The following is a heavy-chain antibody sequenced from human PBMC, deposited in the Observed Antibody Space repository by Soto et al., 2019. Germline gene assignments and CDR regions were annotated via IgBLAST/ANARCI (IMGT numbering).Heavy chain of an antibody. Sequence: GESLKISCKGSGYSFTSYWIGWVRQMPGKGLEWMGVIYPDDSETRYSPSFQGQVTISADKSISTAYLQWSSLKASDTAVYYCAKLRYFDWSSYNWFEYWGQGTPVTVSS. CDR1: GYSFTSYW. J-gene: IGHJ5*01. CDR2: IYPDDSET. CDR3: AKLRYFDWSSYNWFEY. V-gene: IGHV5-51*01. D-gene: IGHD3-9*01.